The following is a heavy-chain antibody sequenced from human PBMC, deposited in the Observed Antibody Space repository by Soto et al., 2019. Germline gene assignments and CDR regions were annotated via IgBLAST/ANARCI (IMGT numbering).Heavy chain of an antibody. CDR2: VIPVLKTA. J-gene: IGHJ4*02. V-gene: IGHV1-69*08. CDR3: ARDSPYYYDSSGTINY. Sequence: GASVKVSCKASGGTFTSYSITWVRQAPGQGLEWVGRVIPVLKTADYAQKFQGRITITTDKSTNTAYMELRSLTPEDTAVYYCARDSPYYYDSSGTINYWGQGTLVTVSS. D-gene: IGHD3-22*01. CDR1: GGTFTSYS.